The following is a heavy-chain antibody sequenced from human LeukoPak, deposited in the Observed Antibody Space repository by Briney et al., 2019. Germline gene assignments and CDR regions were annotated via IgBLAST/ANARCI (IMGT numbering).Heavy chain of an antibody. J-gene: IGHJ4*02. Sequence: SETLSLTCTVSGDSISSGDYYWSWIRQPAGKGLEWIGRISSSGSTNYNPSLKSRVTISVDTSKNQFSLKLSSVTAADTAVYYCATTYTADYPFDYWGQGTLVTVSS. CDR1: GDSISSGDYY. D-gene: IGHD4-11*01. CDR2: ISSSGST. CDR3: ATTYTADYPFDY. V-gene: IGHV4-61*02.